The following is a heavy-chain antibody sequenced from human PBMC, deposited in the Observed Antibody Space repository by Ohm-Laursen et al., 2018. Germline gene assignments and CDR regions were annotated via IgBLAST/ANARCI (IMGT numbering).Heavy chain of an antibody. CDR2: IYFTGST. V-gene: IGHV4-59*08. J-gene: IGHJ1*01. Sequence: GTLSLTCIVSGDSISSYYWSWIRQPPGKGLEWIGYIYFTGSTNYNPSLKSRVTISIDTPKNQFSLKLSSVTAADTAVYYCARGVTTGLDYFQPWGQGTLVTVSS. CDR1: GDSISSYY. D-gene: IGHD1-1*01. CDR3: ARGVTTGLDYFQP.